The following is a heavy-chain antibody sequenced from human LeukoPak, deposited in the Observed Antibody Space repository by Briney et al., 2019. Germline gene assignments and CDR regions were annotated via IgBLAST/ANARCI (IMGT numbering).Heavy chain of an antibody. CDR3: VRDPSYFEYSSSSEGGDY. CDR2: IKQDGGEI. V-gene: IGHV3-7*01. Sequence: GGSLRLSCAASGFTFSSYSMNWVRQAPGKGLEWVANIKQDGGEIFYADSVKGRFTISRDNAKNSLYLQMNSLRAEDTAVYYCVRDPSYFEYSSSSEGGDYWGQGTLVTVSS. D-gene: IGHD6-6*01. CDR1: GFTFSSYS. J-gene: IGHJ4*02.